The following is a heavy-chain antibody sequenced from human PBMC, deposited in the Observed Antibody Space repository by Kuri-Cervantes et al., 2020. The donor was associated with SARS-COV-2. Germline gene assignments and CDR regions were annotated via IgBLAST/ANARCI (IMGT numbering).Heavy chain of an antibody. CDR3: ARDPLGFTFGGVIVDAFDI. CDR2: INHSGSP. D-gene: IGHD3-16*02. J-gene: IGHJ3*02. V-gene: IGHV4-34*01. Sequence: SQTLSLTCAVYGGSFSGYYWSWIRQPPGKGLEWIGEINHSGSPNYIPSLKSRVTMSVDTSKNQFSLKLSSVTAADTAVYYCARDPLGFTFGGVIVDAFDIWGQGTMVTVSS. CDR1: GGSFSGYY.